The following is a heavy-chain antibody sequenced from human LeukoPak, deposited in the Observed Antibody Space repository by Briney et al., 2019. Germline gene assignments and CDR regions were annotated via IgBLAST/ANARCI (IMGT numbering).Heavy chain of an antibody. Sequence: GGSLRLACAASGFTVSGNYMSWVRQAPGKGLEWVSVINSGGSTYYADSVKGRFTISRDNSKNTLYLQMNSLRAEDTALYYCAREEGYCSSTSCSYAFDFWGQGTMVTVSS. CDR1: GFTVSGNY. CDR2: INSGGST. D-gene: IGHD2-2*01. V-gene: IGHV3-66*02. CDR3: AREEGYCSSTSCSYAFDF. J-gene: IGHJ3*01.